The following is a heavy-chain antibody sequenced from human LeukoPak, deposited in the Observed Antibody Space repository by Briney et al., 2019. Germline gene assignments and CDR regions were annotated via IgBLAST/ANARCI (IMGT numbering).Heavy chain of an antibody. CDR2: ISYDGSNK. CDR3: ARAGIQLWLRTYYFDY. Sequence: GGSLRLSCAASGFTFSSYAMNWVRQAPGKGLEWVAVISYDGSNKYYADSVKGRFTISRDNSKNTLYLQMNSLRAEDTAVYYCARAGIQLWLRTYYFDYWGQGTLVTVSS. D-gene: IGHD5-18*01. CDR1: GFTFSSYA. V-gene: IGHV3-30*01. J-gene: IGHJ4*02.